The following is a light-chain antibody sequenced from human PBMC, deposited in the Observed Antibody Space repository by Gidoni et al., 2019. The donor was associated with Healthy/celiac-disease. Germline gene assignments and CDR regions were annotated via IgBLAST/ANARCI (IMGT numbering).Light chain of an antibody. CDR1: QSISSY. CDR2: AAS. CDR3: QQSYSTPHT. V-gene: IGKV1-39*01. J-gene: IGKJ1*01. Sequence: DIQMTQSPSSLSASVGDRVTITCRASQSISSYLNWYQQKPGKAPKLLIDAASSLQSGVPSRFSGSGSGTDFTLTISSLQPEDFETYYCQQSYSTPHTFGQGTKVEIK.